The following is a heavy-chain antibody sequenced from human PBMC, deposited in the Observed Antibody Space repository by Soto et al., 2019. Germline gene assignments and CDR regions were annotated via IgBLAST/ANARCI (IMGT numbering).Heavy chain of an antibody. CDR3: ANLLSGTRSIDD. Sequence: PGGSLRLSCAASGFTFSNYAVTWVGQAPGKGLEWVSTISGSGGSTYYADSVKGRFTISRDNSKNTLYLQMNSLRAEDTAVYYGANLLSGTRSIDDWGQGTQVTVSS. J-gene: IGHJ4*02. V-gene: IGHV3-23*01. CDR1: GFTFSNYA. CDR2: ISGSGGST. D-gene: IGHD2-2*01.